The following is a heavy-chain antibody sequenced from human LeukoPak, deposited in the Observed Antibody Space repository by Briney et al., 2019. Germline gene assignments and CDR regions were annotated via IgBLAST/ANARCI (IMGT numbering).Heavy chain of an antibody. V-gene: IGHV5-51*01. CDR1: GYSFTSYW. D-gene: IGHD3-10*01. J-gene: IGHJ6*03. Sequence: GESLKISCKGSGYSFTSYWIGWVRQMPGKGLEWMGIIHPGDSDTRYSPSFQGQVTISADKSISTAYLQWSSLKASDTAMYYCARRGQTLDYYYYMDVWGKGTTVTVSS. CDR2: IHPGDSDT. CDR3: ARRGQTLDYYYYMDV.